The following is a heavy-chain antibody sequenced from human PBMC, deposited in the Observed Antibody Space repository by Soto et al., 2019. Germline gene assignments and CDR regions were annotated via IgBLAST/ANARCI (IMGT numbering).Heavy chain of an antibody. V-gene: IGHV3-30*18. CDR3: GKGDSPTGKYYGMDV. CDR1: GFIFSTYG. D-gene: IGHD4-4*01. CDR2: ISYDGSSK. Sequence: QVQLVESGGGVVQPGRSLRLSCAASGFIFSTYGMHWVRQAPGKGLEWVAVISYDGSSKYYADSVKGRFSISRDNSKDTVYLQMNSLRTEDKAVYYCGKGDSPTGKYYGMDVWGQGTTVTVSS. J-gene: IGHJ6*02.